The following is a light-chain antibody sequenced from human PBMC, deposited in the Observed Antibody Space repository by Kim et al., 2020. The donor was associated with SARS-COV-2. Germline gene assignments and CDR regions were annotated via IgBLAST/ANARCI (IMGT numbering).Light chain of an antibody. CDR3: HQYYDWPPGDT. Sequence: EIVMTQSPGTLSMSPGETATLSCRASQSVTTYLAWYQLKPGRAPTLLIHGASTRATGIPPRFSGSGSGTDFTLTITSLQSEDFALYYCHQYYDWPPGDTLGQGTKLEI. CDR1: QSVTTY. J-gene: IGKJ2*01. CDR2: GAS. V-gene: IGKV3-15*01.